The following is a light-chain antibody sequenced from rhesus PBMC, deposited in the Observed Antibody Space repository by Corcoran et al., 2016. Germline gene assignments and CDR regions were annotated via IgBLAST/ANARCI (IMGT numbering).Light chain of an antibody. Sequence: QVILTQSPATLSLSPGERATPSCRSRQSASSYSAWYQQKPGQAPSLSIYGATSRATGIPDRFSGSGSGTDFTLPISSVGPEDVGIYRCFQQSGGYSFGRGTKVEIE. CDR1: QSASSY. V-gene: IGKV3-10*01. J-gene: IGKJ2*01. CDR3: FQQSGGYS. CDR2: GAT.